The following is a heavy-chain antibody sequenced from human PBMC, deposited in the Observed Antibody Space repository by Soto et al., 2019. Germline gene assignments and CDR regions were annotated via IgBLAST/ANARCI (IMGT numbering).Heavy chain of an antibody. Sequence: QVHLVQSGAEVKKPGASVKVSCQASGYAFTTYGITWVRQAPGQGLEWMGWISAHNGNTIYAQKLQGRVTVTRDTSTSTAYMELRRLRSDDTAVYYCARGRYGDYWGQGALVTVSS. CDR3: ARGRYGDY. CDR2: ISAHNGNT. V-gene: IGHV1-18*01. CDR1: GYAFTTYG. D-gene: IGHD1-1*01. J-gene: IGHJ4*02.